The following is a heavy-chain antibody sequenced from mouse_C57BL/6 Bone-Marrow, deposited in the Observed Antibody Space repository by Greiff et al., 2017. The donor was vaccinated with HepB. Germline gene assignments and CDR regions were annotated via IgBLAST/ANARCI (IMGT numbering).Heavy chain of an antibody. V-gene: IGHV6-3*01. CDR3: TDYYGSNPRFAY. CDR1: GFTFSNYW. J-gene: IGHJ3*01. D-gene: IGHD1-1*01. CDR2: IRLKSDNYAT. Sequence: EVKLEESGGGLVQPGGSMKLSCVASGFTFSNYWMNWVRQSPEKGLEWVAQIRLKSDNYATHYAESVKGRFTISRDDSKSSVYLQMNNLRAEDTGIYYCTDYYGSNPRFAYWGQGTLVTVSA.